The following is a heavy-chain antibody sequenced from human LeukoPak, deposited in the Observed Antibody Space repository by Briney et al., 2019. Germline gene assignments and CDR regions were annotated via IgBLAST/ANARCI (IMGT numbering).Heavy chain of an antibody. D-gene: IGHD2-2*01. CDR1: GLTFSIYY. J-gene: IGHJ4*02. Sequence: GGSLRLSCAASGLTFSIYYMHWVRQAPGKGPVWVSRISSDGSSTSYADSVKGRFTIPRDNAKNTLYLQMNSLRADDTAVYYCVNLRHCTTSSCQPWGQGTLVTVSS. V-gene: IGHV3-74*01. CDR3: VNLRHCTTSSCQP. CDR2: ISSDGSST.